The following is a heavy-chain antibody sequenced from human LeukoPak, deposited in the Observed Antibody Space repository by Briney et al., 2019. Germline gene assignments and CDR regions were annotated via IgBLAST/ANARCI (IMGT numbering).Heavy chain of an antibody. D-gene: IGHD3-16*01. CDR1: GGSISSSSYY. CDR3: ARVGDYALKD. J-gene: IGHJ4*02. Sequence: SQTLSLTCTVSGGSISSSSYYWGWIRQPPGKGLEWIGSIYYSGSTYYNPSLKSRVTISVDTSKNQFSLKLSSVTAADTAVYYCARVGDYALKDWGQGTLVTVSS. CDR2: IYYSGST. V-gene: IGHV4-39*07.